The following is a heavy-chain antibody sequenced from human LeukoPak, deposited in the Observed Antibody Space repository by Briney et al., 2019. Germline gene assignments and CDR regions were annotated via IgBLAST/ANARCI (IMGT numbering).Heavy chain of an antibody. J-gene: IGHJ4*02. Sequence: SETLSLTCTVSGGSISTYYWSWIRQSPGKGLEWIGYISYSGSTNYNPALKSRVTISVDTSKNQFSLKLRSVTAADTAVYYCASGRKYSATSDYWGQGNLVTVSS. V-gene: IGHV4-59*01. D-gene: IGHD5-12*01. CDR1: GGSISTYY. CDR3: ASGRKYSATSDY. CDR2: ISYSGST.